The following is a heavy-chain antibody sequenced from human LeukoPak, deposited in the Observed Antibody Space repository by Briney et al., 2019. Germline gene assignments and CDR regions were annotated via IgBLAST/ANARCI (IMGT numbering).Heavy chain of an antibody. V-gene: IGHV3-33*01. J-gene: IGHJ4*02. CDR3: ARVVGSGRFDY. CDR1: GFTFSSFG. Sequence: GGSLRLSCAASGFTFSSFGMHWVRQAPGKGLEWVAGIWSDGSEKFYADSLKGRFTISRDNSKNTLYLQMNTLRAEDTAVYYCARVVGSGRFDYWGREPWSPSPQ. CDR2: IWSDGSEK. D-gene: IGHD1-26*01.